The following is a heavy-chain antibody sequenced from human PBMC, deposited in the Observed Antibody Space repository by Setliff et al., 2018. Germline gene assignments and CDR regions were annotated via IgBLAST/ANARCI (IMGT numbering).Heavy chain of an antibody. V-gene: IGHV3-48*03. CDR2: ITTSGSTI. CDR3: ASHAPWLWNAFDI. Sequence: LRLSCAASGFTFTSYDIHWVRQAPGKGLEWISYITTSGSTIYYADSVKGRFTISRDNAKNSLYLQMNSLRAEDTAVYYCASHAPWLWNAFDIWGQGTMVTVSS. J-gene: IGHJ3*02. D-gene: IGHD5-12*01. CDR1: GFTFTSYD.